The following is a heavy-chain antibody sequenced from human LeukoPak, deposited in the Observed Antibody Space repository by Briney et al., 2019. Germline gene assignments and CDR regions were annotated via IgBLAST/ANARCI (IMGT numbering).Heavy chain of an antibody. Sequence: GGSLRLSCAASGFTFSSYSMNWVRQAPGKGLEWVSSISSSSSYIYYADSVKGRFTISRDNNKDSVFLQMSSLRTEDTALYYCAKDHGTGLDSWGQGTLVTVSS. V-gene: IGHV3-21*04. J-gene: IGHJ4*02. CDR1: GFTFSSYS. CDR3: AKDHGTGLDS. CDR2: ISSSSSYI.